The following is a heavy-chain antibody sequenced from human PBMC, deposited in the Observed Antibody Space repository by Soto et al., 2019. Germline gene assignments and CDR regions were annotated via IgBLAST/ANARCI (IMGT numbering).Heavy chain of an antibody. CDR3: ARECEAYYYNSSGDRSTRHYYYGLDV. V-gene: IGHV4-61*01. CDR2: IYYSGST. J-gene: IGHJ6*02. CDR1: GGSVSSGSYY. D-gene: IGHD3-22*01. Sequence: SETLSLTCTVSGGSVSSGSYYWSWIRQPPGKGLEWIGYIYYSGSTNYNPSLKSRVTISVDTSKNQFSLQLSSVTAADTAVYYCARECEAYYYNSSGDRSTRHYYYGLDVWGQGTTVTVSS.